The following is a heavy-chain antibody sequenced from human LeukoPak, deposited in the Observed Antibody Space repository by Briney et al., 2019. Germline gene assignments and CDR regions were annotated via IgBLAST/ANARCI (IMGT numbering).Heavy chain of an antibody. CDR3: ARGGRYCSGGSCYWTNWFDP. CDR2: ISGSDGYT. CDR1: GFTFSSYA. J-gene: IGHJ5*02. D-gene: IGHD2-15*01. Sequence: GGSLRLSCGASGFTFSSYAMSWVRQAPGKGLEWVSGISGSDGYTYYADSVKGRFTISRDNSKNTLSLQMNSLRAEDTAVYYCARGGRYCSGGSCYWTNWFDPWGQGTLVTVSS. V-gene: IGHV3-23*01.